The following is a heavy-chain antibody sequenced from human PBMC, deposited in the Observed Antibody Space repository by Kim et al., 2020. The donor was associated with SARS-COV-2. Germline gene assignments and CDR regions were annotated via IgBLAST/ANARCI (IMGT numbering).Heavy chain of an antibody. CDR1: GGSISSGGYY. Sequence: SETLSLTCTVSGGSISSGGYYWSWIRQHPGKGLEWIGYIYYSGSTYYNPSLKSRVTISVDTSKNQFSLKLSSVTAADTAVYYCARATLTYSLDDSSGYYSYQLDYWGQGTLVTVSS. CDR2: IYYSGST. CDR3: ARATLTYSLDDSSGYYSYQLDY. D-gene: IGHD3-22*01. V-gene: IGHV4-31*03. J-gene: IGHJ4*02.